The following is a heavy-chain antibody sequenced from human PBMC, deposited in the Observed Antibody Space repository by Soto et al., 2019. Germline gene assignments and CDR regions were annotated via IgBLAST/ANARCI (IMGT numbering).Heavy chain of an antibody. D-gene: IGHD3-16*02. CDR2: IYYSGST. J-gene: IGHJ4*02. V-gene: IGHV4-31*03. Sequence: TLSLPSTVSGGSLSSGGYYWSWIRQHPGKGMEWIWYIYYSGSTYYNPYLKSRVTISLDTSKNQFSLKLSSVTAAETAVYYCALARLRLGELSSPFDYWGQGTLGTVSS. CDR3: ALARLRLGELSSPFDY. CDR1: GGSLSSGGYY.